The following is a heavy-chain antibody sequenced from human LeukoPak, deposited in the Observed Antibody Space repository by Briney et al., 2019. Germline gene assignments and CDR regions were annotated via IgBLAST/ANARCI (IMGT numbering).Heavy chain of an antibody. CDR2: ISSSSSTI. D-gene: IGHD1-26*01. V-gene: IGHV3-48*01. Sequence: GGSLRLSCAASGFTFSSYSMNWVRQAPGKGLEWVSYISSSSSTIYYADSVKGRFTIARDNAKNSLYLQMNSLRAEDTAVYYCAREGAWSPDAFDIWGQGTMVTVSS. CDR1: GFTFSSYS. J-gene: IGHJ3*02. CDR3: AREGAWSPDAFDI.